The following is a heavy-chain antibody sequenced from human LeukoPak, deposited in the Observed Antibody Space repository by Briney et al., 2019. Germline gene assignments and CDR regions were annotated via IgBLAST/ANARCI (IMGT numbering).Heavy chain of an antibody. CDR2: SYYSEST. CDR1: GGSISGSSYY. V-gene: IGHV4-39*07. J-gene: IGHJ5*02. CDR3: ARDLLTMVRGVPNWFDP. Sequence: PSETLSLTCAVSGGSISGSSYYWGWIAQPPGKGLEWIWSSYYSESTYYNRSLNSRVNISVDTSKHQFSLKLSSVTAADTAVYYCARDLLTMVRGVPNWFDPWGQGTLVTVSS. D-gene: IGHD3-10*01.